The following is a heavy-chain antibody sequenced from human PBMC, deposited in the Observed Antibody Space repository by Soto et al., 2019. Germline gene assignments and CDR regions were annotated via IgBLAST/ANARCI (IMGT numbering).Heavy chain of an antibody. V-gene: IGHV1-46*01. CDR1: GYTFTNYY. D-gene: IGHD1-20*01. Sequence: QVQLVQSGAEVKKPGASVKVSCKASGYTFTNYYMHWVRQAPGQGLEWMGIIDPSGGSTSYAQKFQVRVTRTRDTSTSTVYMEVSSLRSEDTAVYYCARSHNWRLGQNWGQGTLVTVSS. J-gene: IGHJ4*02. CDR3: ARSHNWRLGQN. CDR2: IDPSGGST.